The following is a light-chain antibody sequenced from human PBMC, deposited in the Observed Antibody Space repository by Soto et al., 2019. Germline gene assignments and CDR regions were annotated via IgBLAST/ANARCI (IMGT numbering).Light chain of an antibody. Sequence: QSALTQPASVSGSPGQSITISCTGTSSDVGSYNYVSWYQHYPGKAPKLMIYDVSNRPSGVSNRLSGSKSGNTASLTISGLQAEDEADYYCSSYTSSSHYVFGIGTKLTVL. J-gene: IGLJ1*01. V-gene: IGLV2-14*01. CDR1: SSDVGSYNY. CDR3: SSYTSSSHYV. CDR2: DVS.